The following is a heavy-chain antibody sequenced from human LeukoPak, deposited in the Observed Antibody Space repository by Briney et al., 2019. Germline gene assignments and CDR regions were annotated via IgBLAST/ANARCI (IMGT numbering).Heavy chain of an antibody. CDR3: ARSGRLGYCSGGSCFRWDY. Sequence: GESLKISCKGSGYSFISFWIGWVRQMPGKGLEWMGIIYPGDSDTRYSPSFQGQVTISADKSISTAYLQWNTLQASDTAMYYCARSGRLGYCSGGSCFRWDYWGQGTLVTVSS. J-gene: IGHJ4*02. CDR1: GYSFISFW. V-gene: IGHV5-51*01. CDR2: IYPGDSDT. D-gene: IGHD2-15*01.